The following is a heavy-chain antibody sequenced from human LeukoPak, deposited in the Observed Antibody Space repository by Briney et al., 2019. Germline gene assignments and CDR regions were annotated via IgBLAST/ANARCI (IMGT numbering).Heavy chain of an antibody. V-gene: IGHV4-4*07. D-gene: IGHD2-8*02. CDR1: GGSVSTYY. CDR3: ARQTGADTFDI. Sequence: PSETLSLTCTVSGGSVSTYYWSWIRQPAGKGLEFIERFFTSGTSGTTNYNPSLKSRVTMSLDTSKNQFSLKLSSVTAADTAVYYCARQTGADTFDIWGQGTMVTVSS. CDR2: FFTSGTSGTT. J-gene: IGHJ3*02.